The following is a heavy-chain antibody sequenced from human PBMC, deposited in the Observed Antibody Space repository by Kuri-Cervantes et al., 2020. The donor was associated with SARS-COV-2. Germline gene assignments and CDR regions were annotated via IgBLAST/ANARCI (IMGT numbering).Heavy chain of an antibody. J-gene: IGHJ6*03. CDR3: ARESSGYYYYYYMDV. V-gene: IGHV1-69*04. CDR1: GGTFSSYA. Sequence: SVKVSCKASGGTFSSYAISWVRQAPGQGLEWMGRIIPILGTANYAQKFQGRVTITRNTSISTAYMELSSLRSEDTAVYYCARESSGYYYYYYMDVWGKGTTVTVSS. D-gene: IGHD3-10*01. CDR2: IIPILGTA.